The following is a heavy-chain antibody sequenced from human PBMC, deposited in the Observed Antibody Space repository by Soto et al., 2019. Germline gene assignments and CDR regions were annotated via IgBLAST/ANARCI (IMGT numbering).Heavy chain of an antibody. Sequence: PSETLXLTCAVYGGSFSGYYWSWIRQPPGKGLEWIGEINHSGSTNYNPSLKSRVTISVDTSKNQFSLKLSSVTAADTAVYYCARVFPAFDYWGQGTLVTVSS. V-gene: IGHV4-34*01. D-gene: IGHD3-10*02. J-gene: IGHJ4*02. CDR3: ARVFPAFDY. CDR2: INHSGST. CDR1: GGSFSGYY.